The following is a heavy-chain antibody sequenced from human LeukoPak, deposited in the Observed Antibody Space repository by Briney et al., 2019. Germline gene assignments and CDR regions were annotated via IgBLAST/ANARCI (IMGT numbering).Heavy chain of an antibody. J-gene: IGHJ6*03. CDR2: IYYSGST. V-gene: IGHV4-61*01. CDR3: ARESVLPDCSSTSCYPSGYYYYYMDA. D-gene: IGHD2-2*01. CDR1: GGSVSSGSYY. Sequence: PSETLSLTCTVSGGSVSSGSYYWSWIRQPPGKGLEWIGYIYYSGSTNYNPSLKSRVTISVDTSKNQFSLKLSSVTAADTAVYYCARESVLPDCSSTSCYPSGYYYYYMDAWGKGTTVTVSS.